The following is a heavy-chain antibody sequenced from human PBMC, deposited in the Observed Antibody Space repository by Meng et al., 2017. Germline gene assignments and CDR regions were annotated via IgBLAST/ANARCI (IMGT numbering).Heavy chain of an antibody. J-gene: IGHJ4*02. Sequence: QVEGVQAGAEVKKPGSSVKVSRKASGGTFSSYAISWVRQAPGQGLEWMGGIIPIFGTANYAQKFQGRVTITADESTSTAYMELSSLRSEDTVVYYCARDSDSSSWYDYFGYWGQGTLVTVSS. CDR2: IIPIFGTA. CDR3: ARDSDSSSWYDYFGY. CDR1: GGTFSSYA. V-gene: IGHV1-69*01. D-gene: IGHD6-13*01.